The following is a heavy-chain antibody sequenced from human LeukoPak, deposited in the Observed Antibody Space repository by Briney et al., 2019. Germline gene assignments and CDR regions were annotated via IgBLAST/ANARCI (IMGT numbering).Heavy chain of an antibody. CDR3: ARSEMESAFDI. D-gene: IGHD5-24*01. CDR2: IIPILGIA. CDR1: GGTFSSYA. Sequence: SVKVSCKASGGTFSSYAISWVRQAPGQGLEWMGRIIPILGIANYAQKFQGRVTITADKSTSTAYMELSSLRSEDTAVYYCARSEMESAFDIWGQGTMVTVSS. J-gene: IGHJ3*02. V-gene: IGHV1-69*04.